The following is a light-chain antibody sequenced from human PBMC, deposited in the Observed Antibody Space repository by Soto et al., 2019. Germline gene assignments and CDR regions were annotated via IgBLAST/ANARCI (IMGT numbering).Light chain of an antibody. Sequence: EIVMTQSPATLSVSPGERATLSCRASQSVSSNLAWYQQKPGQAPRLLIYGASTRATGIPARFSGSGSGTEFTLTISRLEAEDCAVYYCQQYYNWPRTFGQGTRLEIK. CDR3: QQYYNWPRT. CDR1: QSVSSN. V-gene: IGKV3-15*01. J-gene: IGKJ5*01. CDR2: GAS.